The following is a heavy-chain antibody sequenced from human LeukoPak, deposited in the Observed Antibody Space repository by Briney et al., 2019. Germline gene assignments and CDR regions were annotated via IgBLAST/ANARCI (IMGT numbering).Heavy chain of an antibody. CDR2: ISGSGGGT. V-gene: IGHV3-23*01. Sequence: GGSLRLSCAASGFTFSSYAMSWVRQAPGKGLEWVSAISGSGGGTYYADSVKGRFTISRDNVKKSLYLGMNSLRAEDTAVYYCARDGHYYYYMDVWGKGTTVTVSS. CDR3: ARDGHYYYYMDV. J-gene: IGHJ6*03. CDR1: GFTFSSYA.